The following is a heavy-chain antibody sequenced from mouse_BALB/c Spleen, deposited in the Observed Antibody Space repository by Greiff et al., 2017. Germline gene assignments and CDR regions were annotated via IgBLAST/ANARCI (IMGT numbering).Heavy chain of an antibody. D-gene: IGHD2-10*01. V-gene: IGHV1-7*01. CDR3: APAYYGNYRFAY. J-gene: IGHJ3*01. CDR1: GYTFTSYW. Sequence: VQLVESGAELAKPGASVKMSCKASGYTFTSYWMHWVKQRPGQGLEWIGYINPSTGYTEYNQKFKDKATLTADKSSSTAYMQLSSLTSEDSAVYYCAPAYYGNYRFAYWGQGTLVTVSA. CDR2: INPSTGYT.